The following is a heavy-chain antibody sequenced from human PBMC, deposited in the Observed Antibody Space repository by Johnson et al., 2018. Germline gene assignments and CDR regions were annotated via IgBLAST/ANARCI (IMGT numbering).Heavy chain of an antibody. CDR3: TRDVLRFLEWSRTAFDI. Sequence: QVQLVQSGAEVKKXGSSVKVSCKASRGTFSSHAISWVRQAPGHGLEWMGGIIPIFGTANYAQKFQGRVTITADESTSTAYMELGSLRSEDTAVYYCTRDVLRFLEWSRTAFDIWGQGTMVTVSS. J-gene: IGHJ3*02. CDR1: RGTFSSHA. D-gene: IGHD3-3*01. V-gene: IGHV1-69*12. CDR2: IIPIFGTA.